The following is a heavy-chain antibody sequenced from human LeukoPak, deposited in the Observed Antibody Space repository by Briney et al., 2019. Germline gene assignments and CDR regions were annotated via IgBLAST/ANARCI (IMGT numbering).Heavy chain of an antibody. J-gene: IGHJ6*02. Sequence: ASVKVSCKASGYTFTSYYMHWVRQAPGQGLEWMGIINPSGGSTSYAQKFQGRVTMTRDTSTSTVHMELSSLRSEDTAVYYCAREPSPIIVVVTANGMDVWGQGTTVTVSS. CDR3: AREPSPIIVVVTANGMDV. V-gene: IGHV1-46*01. D-gene: IGHD2-21*02. CDR1: GYTFTSYY. CDR2: INPSGGST.